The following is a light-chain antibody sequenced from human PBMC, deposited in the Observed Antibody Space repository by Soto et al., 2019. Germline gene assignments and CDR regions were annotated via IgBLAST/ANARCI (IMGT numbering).Light chain of an antibody. CDR2: AAS. V-gene: IGKV1-9*01. J-gene: IGKJ1*01. Sequence: DIQLTQSPSFLSASVGDRVVITCRASQGISSYLAWYQQKPGKAPKLLIYAASTLQSGVPSRFSGSGSGTDFTLTISSLQPEDFATYYCQQLNSYPRTFGQGTKVEVK. CDR3: QQLNSYPRT. CDR1: QGISSY.